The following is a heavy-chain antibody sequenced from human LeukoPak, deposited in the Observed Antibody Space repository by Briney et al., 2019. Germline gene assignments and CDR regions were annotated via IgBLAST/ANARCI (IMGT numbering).Heavy chain of an antibody. Sequence: GGSLRLSCAASGFTFSSYSMNWVRQAPGKGLEWVSSISSSSSYIYYADSVKGRFTISRDNAKNSLYLQMNSLRAEDTAVYYCARDLVGYCGSTSCYFGRYFDYWGQGTLVTVSS. CDR3: ARDLVGYCGSTSCYFGRYFDY. J-gene: IGHJ4*02. CDR2: ISSSSSYI. CDR1: GFTFSSYS. D-gene: IGHD2-2*01. V-gene: IGHV3-21*01.